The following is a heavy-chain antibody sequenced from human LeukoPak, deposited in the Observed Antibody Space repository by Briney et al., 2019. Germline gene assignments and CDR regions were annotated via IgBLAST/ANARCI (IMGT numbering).Heavy chain of an antibody. J-gene: IGHJ3*02. CDR2: INPTTGDT. CDR1: GYTFTSYY. Sequence: ASVKVSCKASGYTFTSYYMHWVRQAPGQGLEWMGIINPTTGDTTYAQKFQGRLTMTRDMSTSTVYMELSSLPSEDTAVFYCARYGLSAVWQGGWHAFDIWGQGTVVPVSS. V-gene: IGHV1-46*01. CDR3: ARYGLSAVWQGGWHAFDI. D-gene: IGHD2-15*01.